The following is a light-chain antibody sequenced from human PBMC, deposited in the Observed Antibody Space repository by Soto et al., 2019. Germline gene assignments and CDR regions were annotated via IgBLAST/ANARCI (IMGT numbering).Light chain of an antibody. Sequence: EIVITQSPATLSVSPGERAVLSCRASQSLRTNLAWYQHKPGQPPRLLIYETSSRETGIPARFSGSGSGTEFTLTISSLQSEDFAVYYCQPYNNWTLTFGGGTKVDIK. J-gene: IGKJ4*01. V-gene: IGKV3-15*01. CDR1: QSLRTN. CDR3: QPYNNWTLT. CDR2: ETS.